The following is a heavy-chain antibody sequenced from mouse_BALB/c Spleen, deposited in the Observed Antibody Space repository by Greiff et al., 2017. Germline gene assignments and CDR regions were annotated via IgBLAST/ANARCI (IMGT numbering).Heavy chain of an antibody. J-gene: IGHJ4*01. CDR1: GYTFTSYW. V-gene: IGHV1-7*01. Sequence: VKLQESGAELAKPGASVKMSCKASGYTFTSYWMHWVKQRPGQGLEWIGYINPSTGYTEYNQKFKDKATLTADKSSSTAFMQLSSLTSEDSAVYYCADSYAMDYWGQGTSVTVSS. CDR2: INPSTGYT. CDR3: ADSYAMDY.